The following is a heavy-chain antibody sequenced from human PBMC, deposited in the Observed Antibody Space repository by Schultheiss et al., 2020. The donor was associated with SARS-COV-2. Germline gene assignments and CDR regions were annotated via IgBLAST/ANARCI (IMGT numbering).Heavy chain of an antibody. V-gene: IGHV4-59*12. D-gene: IGHD4-23*01. CDR2: INYIGST. J-gene: IGHJ4*02. Sequence: SETLSLTCSVSGGSISYYYWTWIRQPPGKGLEWIGYINYIGSTNYNPSLKSRVTISVDTSKNQFSLKLSSVTAADTAVYYCARDYGGNSRRFGGLDYWGQGTLVTVAS. CDR3: ARDYGGNSRRFGGLDY. CDR1: GGSISYYY.